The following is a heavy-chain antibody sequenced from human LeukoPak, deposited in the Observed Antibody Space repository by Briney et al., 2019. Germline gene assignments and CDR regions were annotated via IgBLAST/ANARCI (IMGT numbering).Heavy chain of an antibody. V-gene: IGHV3-30*03. CDR3: ASRSMASDY. D-gene: IGHD2/OR15-2a*01. Sequence: GRSLRLSCAASGFTFSKFGMHWVRQAPGKGLEWVALISDDGRNKYYADSVKGRFTISRDNSKNTLYLQMSSLRAEDTAVYYCASRSMASDYWGQGTLVTVSS. J-gene: IGHJ4*02. CDR1: GFTFSKFG. CDR2: ISDDGRNK.